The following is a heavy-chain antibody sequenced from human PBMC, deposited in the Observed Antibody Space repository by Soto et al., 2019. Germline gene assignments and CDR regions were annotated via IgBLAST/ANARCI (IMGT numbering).Heavy chain of an antibody. CDR1: GYSFTNYW. J-gene: IGHJ4*02. CDR2: INPTDSDT. D-gene: IGHD4-17*01. CDR3: ARQGGDYVSLDY. V-gene: IGHV5-51*01. Sequence: GESLKISGKGSGYSFTNYWIGWVRQMPGKGLEWMGIINPTDSDTRYSPSFQGQVTISADRSITTAYLQWSSLKTSDTAMYYCARQGGDYVSLDYWGQGAPVTVSS.